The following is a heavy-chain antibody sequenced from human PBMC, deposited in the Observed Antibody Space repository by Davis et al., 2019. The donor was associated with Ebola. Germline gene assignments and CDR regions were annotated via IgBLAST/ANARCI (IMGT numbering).Heavy chain of an antibody. CDR3: ARELVTMVRGVITSYGMDV. Sequence: AASVKVSCKASGYTFTGYYMHWVRQAPGQGLEWMGRINPNSGGTNSAQKFQGRVTMTRDTSISTAYMELSRLRSDDTAVYYCARELVTMVRGVITSYGMDVWGKGTTVTVSS. D-gene: IGHD3-10*01. CDR2: INPNSGGT. J-gene: IGHJ6*04. CDR1: GYTFTGYY. V-gene: IGHV1-2*06.